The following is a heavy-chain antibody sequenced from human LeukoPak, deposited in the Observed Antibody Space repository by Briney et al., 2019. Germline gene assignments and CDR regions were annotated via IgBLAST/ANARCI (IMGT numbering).Heavy chain of an antibody. CDR2: INHSGST. V-gene: IGHV4-34*01. D-gene: IGHD2-2*01. Sequence: PSETLSLTCAVYGGSFSGYYWSWIRQPPGKGLEWIGEINHSGSTNYNPSLKSRVTISVDTSKNRFSLKLSSVTAADTAVYYCARAGYCSSTSCYRPRPYAFDIWGQGTMVTVSS. CDR3: ARAGYCSSTSCYRPRPYAFDI. CDR1: GGSFSGYY. J-gene: IGHJ3*02.